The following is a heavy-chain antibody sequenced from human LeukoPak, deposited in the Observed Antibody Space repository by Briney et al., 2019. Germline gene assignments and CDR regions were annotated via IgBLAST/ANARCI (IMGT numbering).Heavy chain of an antibody. Sequence: PGGSLRLSRAASGFIFSNAWMSWVRQAPGKGLEWVSRIKSKTDGGTTDYAAPVKGRFTISRDDSKNTLYLQMNSLKTEDTAVYYCTTGIGIAARGADAFDIWGQGTMVTLSS. D-gene: IGHD6-6*01. CDR1: GFIFSNAW. CDR3: TTGIGIAARGADAFDI. V-gene: IGHV3-15*01. J-gene: IGHJ3*02. CDR2: IKSKTDGGTT.